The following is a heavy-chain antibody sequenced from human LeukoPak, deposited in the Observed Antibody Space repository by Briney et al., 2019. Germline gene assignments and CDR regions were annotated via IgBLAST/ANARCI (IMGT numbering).Heavy chain of an antibody. CDR1: GGSISSSSYY. CDR2: IYYSGST. D-gene: IGHD3-9*01. V-gene: IGHV4-39*07. Sequence: PSETLSLTCTVSGGSISSSSYYWGWIRQPPGKGLEWIGSIYYSGSTYYNPSLKSRVTISVDTSKNQFSLKLSSVTAADTAVYYCASGKYYDILTGYEVYNWFDPWGQGTLVTVSS. CDR3: ASGKYYDILTGYEVYNWFDP. J-gene: IGHJ5*02.